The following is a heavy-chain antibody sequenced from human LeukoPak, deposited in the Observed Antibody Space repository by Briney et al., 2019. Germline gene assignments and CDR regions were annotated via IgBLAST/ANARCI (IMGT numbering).Heavy chain of an antibody. Sequence: GGSLRLSCAASGFTFSSYAMSWVRQAPGKGLEWVSAISGSGGSTYYADSVKGRFTIFRDNSKNTLYLQMNSLRAKDTAVYYCANIRIPSYYDSSGYYSGDYWGQGTLVTVSS. J-gene: IGHJ4*02. D-gene: IGHD3-22*01. CDR3: ANIRIPSYYDSSGYYSGDY. CDR2: ISGSGGST. CDR1: GFTFSSYA. V-gene: IGHV3-23*01.